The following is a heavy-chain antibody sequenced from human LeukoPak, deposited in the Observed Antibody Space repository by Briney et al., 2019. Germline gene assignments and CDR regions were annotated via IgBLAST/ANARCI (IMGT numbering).Heavy chain of an antibody. CDR2: ISSSSYI. Sequence: GGSLRLSCAASGFTFSSYSMNWVRQAPGKGLEWVSSISSSSYIYYADSVKGRFTISRDNAKNSLYLQMNSLRAEDTAVYYCARDIVGATHDYWGQGTLVTASS. D-gene: IGHD1-26*01. V-gene: IGHV3-21*01. CDR3: ARDIVGATHDY. CDR1: GFTFSSYS. J-gene: IGHJ4*02.